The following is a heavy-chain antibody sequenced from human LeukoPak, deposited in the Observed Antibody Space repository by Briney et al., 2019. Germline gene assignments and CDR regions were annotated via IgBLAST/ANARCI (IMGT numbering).Heavy chain of an antibody. Sequence: SETLSLTCAVYGGSFSGYYWSWIRQPPGKGLEWIGEINHSGSTNYNPSLKSRVTISVDMSKNQFSLKLSSVTAADTAVYYCARQRRGYSGYDLGMESDYWGQGTLVTVSS. CDR3: ARQRRGYSGYDLGMESDY. V-gene: IGHV4-34*01. CDR2: INHSGST. CDR1: GGSFSGYY. D-gene: IGHD5-12*01. J-gene: IGHJ4*02.